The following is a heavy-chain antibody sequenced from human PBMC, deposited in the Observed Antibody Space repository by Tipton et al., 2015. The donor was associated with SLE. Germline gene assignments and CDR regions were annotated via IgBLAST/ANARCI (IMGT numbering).Heavy chain of an antibody. CDR3: TMGGDMGFDP. CDR1: GGSISSSSYY. V-gene: IGHV4-61*05. D-gene: IGHD3-16*01. J-gene: IGHJ5*02. Sequence: TLSLTCTVSGGSISSSSYYWGWIRQPPGKGLEWIGYIYYSGSTNYNPSLKSRVTISVDTSKNQFSLKLSSVTAADTAVYYCTMGGDMGFDPWGQGTLVTVSS. CDR2: IYYSGST.